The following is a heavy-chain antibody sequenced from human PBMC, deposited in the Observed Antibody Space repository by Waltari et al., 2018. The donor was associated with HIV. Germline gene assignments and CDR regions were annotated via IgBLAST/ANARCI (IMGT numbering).Heavy chain of an antibody. D-gene: IGHD2-2*01. J-gene: IGHJ4*02. CDR1: GVSFNNYG. CDR2: IWSEGTNK. Sequence: QVQLVESGGGVVQPGRSLRLSCAASGVSFNNYGMHWVRQAPGKGREWVAVIWSEGTNKCYAGSVKGRFSISRDNSKNTRYLQMNSLRADDTALYYCARDDYVTSAIDYWGQGTLVTGSS. CDR3: ARDDYVTSAIDY. V-gene: IGHV3-33*01.